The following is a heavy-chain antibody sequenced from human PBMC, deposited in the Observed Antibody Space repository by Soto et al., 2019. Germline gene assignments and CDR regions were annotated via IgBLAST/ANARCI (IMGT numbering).Heavy chain of an antibody. Sequence: GGSLRLSCAASGFAFDDYVMHWVRQPPGRGLEWVSGITWNGGTIRYVDSVKGRFTISRDNAENSLYLQMNSLRPEDTAVYYCAKGGSAALIAPSGRDNWFDPWGQGTQVTVSS. CDR3: AKGGSAALIAPSGRDNWFDP. CDR2: ITWNGGTI. V-gene: IGHV3-9*01. D-gene: IGHD6-13*01. J-gene: IGHJ5*02. CDR1: GFAFDDYV.